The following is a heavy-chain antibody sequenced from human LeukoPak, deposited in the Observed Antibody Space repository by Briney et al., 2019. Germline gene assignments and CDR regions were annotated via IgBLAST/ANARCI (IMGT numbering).Heavy chain of an antibody. V-gene: IGHV4-39*07. J-gene: IGHJ5*02. CDR1: GGSISSNSYY. Sequence: PSETLSLTCAVSGGSISSNSYYWGWVRQSPGKGLEWIGAIYYSGNTYYSPSLKSRVTISADTSKNQFSLKLSSVTAADTAVYYCARGRRYVTMIVVVITVSRQPQNWFDPWGQGTLVAVSS. D-gene: IGHD3-22*01. CDR3: ARGRRYVTMIVVVITVSRQPQNWFDP. CDR2: IYYSGNT.